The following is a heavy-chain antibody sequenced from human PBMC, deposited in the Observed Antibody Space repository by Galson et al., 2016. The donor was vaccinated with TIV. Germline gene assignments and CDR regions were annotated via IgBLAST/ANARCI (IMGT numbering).Heavy chain of an antibody. CDR1: GGSINSGGYY. CDR2: IYYSGRT. J-gene: IGHJ3*02. D-gene: IGHD4-17*01. Sequence: TLSLTCTVSGGSINSGGYYWSWIRQHPGKGLEWIGHIYYSGRTSYNPSLKSRVSISLDTSKIQFSLKLSSVTAADTAVYYCARDSNDYGVDAFDIWGQGTMVTVSS. V-gene: IGHV4-31*03. CDR3: ARDSNDYGVDAFDI.